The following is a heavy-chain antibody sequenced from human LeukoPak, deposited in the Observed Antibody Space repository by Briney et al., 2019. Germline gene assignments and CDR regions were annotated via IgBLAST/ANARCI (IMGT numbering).Heavy chain of an antibody. Sequence: GASVKVSCKASGYTFTGYYMHWVRQAPGQGVEWMGWINPNSGGTNYAQKFQGRVTMTRDTSISTAYMELSRLRSDDTAVYYCARISLPSWKLGCFDYWGQGTLVTVSS. J-gene: IGHJ4*02. D-gene: IGHD2-2*01. V-gene: IGHV1-2*02. CDR1: GYTFTGYY. CDR3: ARISLPSWKLGCFDY. CDR2: INPNSGGT.